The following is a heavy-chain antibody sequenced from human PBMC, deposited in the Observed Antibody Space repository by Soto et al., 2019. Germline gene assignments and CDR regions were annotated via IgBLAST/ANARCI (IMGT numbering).Heavy chain of an antibody. J-gene: IGHJ4*02. D-gene: IGHD1-1*01. CDR2: MNPNTGNS. CDR3: ARRAETNGWNGFGADKYYFDF. V-gene: IGHV1-8*01. Sequence: GASVKVSCKASGYTFTSYDIYWVRQATGQGLEWMGWMNPNTGNSGYAQKFQGRVTMTSDTSISTAHMELSSLRSEDTAVYYCARRAETNGWNGFGADKYYFDFWVQGTLVTVSS. CDR1: GYTFTSYD.